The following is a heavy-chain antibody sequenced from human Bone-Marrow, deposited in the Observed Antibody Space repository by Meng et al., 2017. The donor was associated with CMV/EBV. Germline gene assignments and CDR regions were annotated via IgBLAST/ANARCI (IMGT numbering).Heavy chain of an antibody. D-gene: IGHD1-1*01. V-gene: IGHV3-30*02. CDR2: IRYGGSDK. CDR1: GFSFSDYG. CDR3: AKLTGTHPFYC. J-gene: IGHJ4*02. Sequence: GESLKISCAASGFSFSDYGMHWVRQAPGKGLEWVAFIRYGGSDKYYADSVKGRFTISRDNSKSTLYLQMNSLRAEDTAVYYCAKLTGTHPFYCWGRGTLVTVSS.